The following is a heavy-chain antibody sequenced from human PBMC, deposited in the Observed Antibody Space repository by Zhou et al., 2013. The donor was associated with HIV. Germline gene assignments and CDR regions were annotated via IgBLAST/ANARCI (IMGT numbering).Heavy chain of an antibody. CDR3: NRGMQQWVNDAFDI. D-gene: IGHD6-13*01. CDR2: INPGIGST. V-gene: IGHV1-46*03. J-gene: IGHJ3*02. CDR1: GYTFTDYY. Sequence: QVQLVQSGAEVRKPGASVRVSCKTSGYTFTDYYIHWVRQAPGQGLEWLGLINPGIGSTYYAEKFQGRVTMTRDTSTNTVNMQLGTLTSEDTAVYYCNRGMQQWVNDAFDIWGQGTMVTVSS.